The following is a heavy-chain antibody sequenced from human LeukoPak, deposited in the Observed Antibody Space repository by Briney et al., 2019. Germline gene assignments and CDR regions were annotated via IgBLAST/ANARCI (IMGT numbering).Heavy chain of an antibody. CDR3: AIENYYDSSGYSKAFDC. CDR2: IEPNSGGA. V-gene: IGHV1-2*02. CDR1: GYTFTVKF. Sequence: ASVKVSCKTSGYTFTVKFLHWLRQALGQGLEWRGGIEPNSGGAVYGQNFRGRVTVTRDTAVSTAYMELSRLRSDDTAVYYCAIENYYDSSGYSKAFDCWGQGTLVTVSS. D-gene: IGHD3-22*01. J-gene: IGHJ4*02.